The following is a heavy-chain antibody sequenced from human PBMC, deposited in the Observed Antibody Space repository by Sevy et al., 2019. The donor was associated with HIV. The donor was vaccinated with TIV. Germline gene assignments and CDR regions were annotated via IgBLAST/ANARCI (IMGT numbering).Heavy chain of an antibody. V-gene: IGHV3-30*09. Sequence: GGPLRLSCAASGFSISPYAFHWVRQAPGKGLEWVALMSYDGSTRYYADSAKGRFAISKDNSKNTLYLQMNSLRIEDTAIYYCARDAGYSTGWYAGYWGQGTLVTVSS. CDR2: MSYDGSTR. CDR1: GFSISPYA. J-gene: IGHJ4*02. D-gene: IGHD6-19*01. CDR3: ARDAGYSTGWYAGY.